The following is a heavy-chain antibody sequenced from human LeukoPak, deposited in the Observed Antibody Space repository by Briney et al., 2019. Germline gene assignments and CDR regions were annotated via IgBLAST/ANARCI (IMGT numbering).Heavy chain of an antibody. Sequence: SGTLSLTCAASGGSISSSNWWSWVRQPQGKGLEWIGEIYHSGSTNYIPSLKSRVTISVDKSKNQFSLRLSSVTAADTAVYYCASKWLGLNYWGQGPLVTVSS. CDR3: ASKWLGLNY. CDR2: IYHSGST. V-gene: IGHV4-4*02. D-gene: IGHD6-19*01. J-gene: IGHJ4*02. CDR1: GGSISSSNW.